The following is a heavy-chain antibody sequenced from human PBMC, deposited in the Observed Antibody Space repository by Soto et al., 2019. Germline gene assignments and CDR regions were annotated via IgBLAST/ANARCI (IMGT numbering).Heavy chain of an antibody. CDR3: ARVRQDYEGDYGMDV. J-gene: IGHJ6*02. Sequence: SETLSLTCTVSGGSISSYYWSWIRQPPGKGLEWIGYIYYSGSTNYNPSLKSRVTISVDTSKNQFSLKLSSVTAADTAVYYCARVRQDYEGDYGMDVWGQGTTVTVS. D-gene: IGHD3-16*01. CDR2: IYYSGST. CDR1: GGSISSYY. V-gene: IGHV4-59*01.